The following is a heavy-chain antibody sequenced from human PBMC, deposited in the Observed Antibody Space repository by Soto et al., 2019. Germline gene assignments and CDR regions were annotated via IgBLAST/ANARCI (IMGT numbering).Heavy chain of an antibody. V-gene: IGHV3-23*01. CDR1: GFTFTNYA. CDR3: ATRMYSTSWYYFVS. J-gene: IGHJ4*02. Sequence: EVQLLESGGGFVQPGGSLRLSCAASGFTFTNYALSWVRQAPGKGLEWVSTIGGGSGSTSYADSVKGRFSISRENSKNTLYLQMSSRSAEDMALYYCATRMYSTSWYYFVSWGQGTLVTVSS. D-gene: IGHD6-13*01. CDR2: IGGGSGST.